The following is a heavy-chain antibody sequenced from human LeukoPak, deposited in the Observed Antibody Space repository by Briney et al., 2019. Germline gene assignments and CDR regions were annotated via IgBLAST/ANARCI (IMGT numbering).Heavy chain of an antibody. J-gene: IGHJ5*02. Sequence: KPSETLSLTCTVSGGSISSGGYYWSWIRQHPGKGLEWIGYIYYSGSTYSNPSLKSRVTISVDTSKNQFSLNLSSVTAADTAVYYCARHCSSTNCYKGGFDPWGQGTLVTVSS. CDR1: GGSISSGGYY. CDR2: IYYSGST. D-gene: IGHD2-2*02. CDR3: ARHCSSTNCYKGGFDP. V-gene: IGHV4-31*03.